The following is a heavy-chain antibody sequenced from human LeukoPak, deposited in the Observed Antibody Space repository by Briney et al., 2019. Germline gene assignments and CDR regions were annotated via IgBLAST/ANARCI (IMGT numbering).Heavy chain of an antibody. V-gene: IGHV4-61*02. D-gene: IGHD1-1*01. J-gene: IGHJ4*02. CDR3: VRDWNGDYFDY. CDR1: GDSISSGSYY. CDR2: IHTSGNT. Sequence: SETLSLTCIVSGDSISSGSYYWTWLRQPAGKGLEWIARIHTSGNTNYSPSLKSRVTISRDTSKNQFSLRLTSVTAADTAVYYCVRDWNGDYFDYWGQGTLVTVSS.